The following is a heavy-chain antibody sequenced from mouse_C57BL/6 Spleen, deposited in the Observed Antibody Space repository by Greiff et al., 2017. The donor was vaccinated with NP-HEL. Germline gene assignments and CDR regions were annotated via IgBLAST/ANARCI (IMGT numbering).Heavy chain of an antibody. CDR3: ARGGSNRPLDY. J-gene: IGHJ2*01. Sequence: QVQLKQPGAELVRPGTSVKLSCKASGYTFTSYWMHWVKQRPGQGLEWIGVIDPSDSYTNYNQKFKGKATLTVDTSSSTAYMQLSSLTSEDSAVYYCARGGSNRPLDYWGQGTTLTVSS. CDR1: GYTFTSYW. V-gene: IGHV1-59*01. CDR2: IDPSDSYT. D-gene: IGHD1-1*01.